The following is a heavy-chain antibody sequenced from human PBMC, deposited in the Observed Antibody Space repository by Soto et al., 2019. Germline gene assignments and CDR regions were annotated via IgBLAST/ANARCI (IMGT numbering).Heavy chain of an antibody. J-gene: IGHJ4*02. CDR3: ATRFYSSGVLFDY. V-gene: IGHV4-39*07. CDR1: GGSISSSSYY. Sequence: PSETLSLTCTVSGGSISSSSYYWGWIRQPPGKGLEWIGSIYYSGSTYYNPSLKSRVTISVDTSKNQFSLKLSSVTAADTAIYYCATRFYSSGVLFDYCGPGTQVTVSS. CDR2: IYYSGST. D-gene: IGHD3-10*01.